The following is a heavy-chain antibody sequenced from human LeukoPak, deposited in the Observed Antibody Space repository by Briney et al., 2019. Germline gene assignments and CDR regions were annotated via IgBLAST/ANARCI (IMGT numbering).Heavy chain of an antibody. D-gene: IGHD3-22*01. Sequence: ASVKVSCKASGGTFSSYAISWVRQAPGQGLEWMGGIIPIFGTANYAQKFQGRVTTTADESTSTAYMELSSLRSEDTAVYYCARAHYASSNIKVPFDVWGKGTTVTVSS. V-gene: IGHV1-69*13. CDR2: IIPIFGTA. CDR1: GGTFSSYA. J-gene: IGHJ6*04. CDR3: ARAHYASSNIKVPFDV.